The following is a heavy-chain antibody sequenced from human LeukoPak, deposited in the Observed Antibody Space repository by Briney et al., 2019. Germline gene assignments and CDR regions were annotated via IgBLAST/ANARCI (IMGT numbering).Heavy chain of an antibody. D-gene: IGHD6-6*01. V-gene: IGHV3-23*01. J-gene: IGHJ4*02. CDR2: ISGSGDNT. Sequence: GGSLRLSCSVSGFTFSSYAMHWVRQVPGKGLEWVSVISGSGDNTYYADSVKGRFTISRDNSKNMLYLQMNSLRAEDTAVYYCAKWKYSNSGIDDYWGQGTLVTVSS. CDR1: GFTFSSYA. CDR3: AKWKYSNSGIDDY.